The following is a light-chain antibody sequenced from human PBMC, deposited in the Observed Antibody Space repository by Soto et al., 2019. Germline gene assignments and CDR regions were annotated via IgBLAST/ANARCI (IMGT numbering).Light chain of an antibody. CDR3: KQRSNWPPT. Sequence: EIVLTQSPATLSLSPGERATLSCRASQSVSIFLAWYQQRPGQAPRLLIHDASNRASGVPARFSGSGSGTDLTLTIRGLEPEDFAIYYCKQRSNWPPTFGGGTKVEIK. J-gene: IGKJ4*01. CDR2: DAS. V-gene: IGKV3-11*01. CDR1: QSVSIF.